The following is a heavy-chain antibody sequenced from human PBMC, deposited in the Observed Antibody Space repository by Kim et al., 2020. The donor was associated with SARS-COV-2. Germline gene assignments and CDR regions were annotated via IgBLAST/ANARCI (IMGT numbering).Heavy chain of an antibody. V-gene: IGHV1-2*02. Sequence: ASVKVSCKASGYTFTGYYMHWVRQAPGQGLEWMGWINPNSGGTNYAQKFQGRVTMTRDTSISTAYMELSRLRSDDTAVYYCARARRLSSTGTEGIYYYYGMDVWGQGTTVTVSS. D-gene: IGHD2-2*01. CDR2: INPNSGGT. J-gene: IGHJ6*02. CDR1: GYTFTGYY. CDR3: ARARRLSSTGTEGIYYYYGMDV.